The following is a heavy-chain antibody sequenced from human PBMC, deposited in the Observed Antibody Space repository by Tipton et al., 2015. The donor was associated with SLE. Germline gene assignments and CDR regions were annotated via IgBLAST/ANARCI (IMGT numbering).Heavy chain of an antibody. V-gene: IGHV4-61*01. Sequence: TLSLTCTVSGASISSGSYSWSWIRQPPGKGLEWIGYIYYSGSTNYNPSLKSRVTISVDTSKKQFSLKLSSVTAADTAVYYCARVVKGSSWYYYYGMDVWGQGTTVTVSS. D-gene: IGHD6-13*01. CDR1: GASISSGSYS. J-gene: IGHJ6*02. CDR2: IYYSGST. CDR3: ARVVKGSSWYYYYGMDV.